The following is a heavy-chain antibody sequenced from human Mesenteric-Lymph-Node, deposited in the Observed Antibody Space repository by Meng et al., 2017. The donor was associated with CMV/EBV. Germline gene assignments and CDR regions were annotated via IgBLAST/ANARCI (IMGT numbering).Heavy chain of an antibody. J-gene: IGHJ3*02. CDR2: ISYTGST. CDR1: GGSISSSFHS. D-gene: IGHD6-6*01. CDR3: ATDGRLVQAAFDI. Sequence: GSLRLSCIVSGGSISSSFHSWAWIRQPPGKGLEWIGNISYTGSTNYNSSLKSRLTMSVDTSKNQLSLRLTSLTAADTAVYYCATDGRLVQAAFDIWGQGTMVTVSS. V-gene: IGHV4-39*07.